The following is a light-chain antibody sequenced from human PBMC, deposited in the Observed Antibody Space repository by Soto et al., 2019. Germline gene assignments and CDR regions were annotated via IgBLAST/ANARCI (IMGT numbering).Light chain of an antibody. CDR2: AAS. CDR1: QSISSY. J-gene: IGKJ1*01. CDR3: QQSFRTPWT. V-gene: IGKV1-39*01. Sequence: DIQMTQSPSSLSASVGDRVTITCRASQSISSYLNWYQQKPGKAPKLLIYAASNLQCGAPSRFSGSGSGTDFTLTISSLQPEDFATYYCQQSFRTPWTFGQGTKVEIK.